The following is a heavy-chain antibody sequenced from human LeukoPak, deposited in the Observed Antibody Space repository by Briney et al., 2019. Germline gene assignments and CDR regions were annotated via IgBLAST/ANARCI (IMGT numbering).Heavy chain of an antibody. Sequence: PGGSLSHSCGACGFHLSCYVMTGVRQAPGKALESLPAITRSIGSTYYADSVQSRFPTSRENPKNPLYLQMNSLRAEHTAVYYCARDWYEAYWGQGTLVTLSS. J-gene: IGHJ4*02. CDR1: GFHLSCYV. D-gene: IGHD6-13*01. CDR2: ITRSIGST. CDR3: ARDWYEAY. V-gene: IGHV3-23*01.